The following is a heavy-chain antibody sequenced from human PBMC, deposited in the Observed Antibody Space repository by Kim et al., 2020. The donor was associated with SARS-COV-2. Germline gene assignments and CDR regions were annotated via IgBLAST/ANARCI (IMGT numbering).Heavy chain of an antibody. D-gene: IGHD3-10*01. V-gene: IGHV1-69*06. CDR2: IIPIFGTA. Sequence: SVKVSCKASGGTFSSYAISWVRQAPGQGLEWMGGIIPIFGTANYAQKFQGRVTITADKSTSTAYMELSSLRSEDTAVYYCARTPDYYGSGSFDYWGQGTLVTVSS. J-gene: IGHJ4*02. CDR1: GGTFSSYA. CDR3: ARTPDYYGSGSFDY.